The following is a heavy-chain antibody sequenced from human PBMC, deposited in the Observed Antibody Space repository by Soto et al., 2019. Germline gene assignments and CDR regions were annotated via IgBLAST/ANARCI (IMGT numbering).Heavy chain of an antibody. CDR2: FDPEDGET. CDR1: GYTLTELS. CDR3: ATTRPSMVRGVILSIGYGMDV. D-gene: IGHD3-10*01. V-gene: IGHV1-24*01. Sequence: QVQLVQSGAEVKKPGASVKVSCKVSGYTLTELSMHWVRQAPGKGLEWMGGFDPEDGETIYAQKFQGRVTMTEDTSTXXAXMXXSSLRSEDTAVYYCATTRPSMVRGVILSIGYGMDVWGQGTTVTVSS. J-gene: IGHJ6*02.